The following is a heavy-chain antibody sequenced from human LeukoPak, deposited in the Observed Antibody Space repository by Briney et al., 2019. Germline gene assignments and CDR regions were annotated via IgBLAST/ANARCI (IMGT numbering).Heavy chain of an antibody. Sequence: SQTLSLTCGVSGGSISSGGYSWSWIRQPPGKGLEWIGYIYHSGSTYYNPSLKSRVTISVDRSKNQFSLKLSSVTAAGTAVYYCARVSSRYDYVWGTYRYIDSWGQGTLVTVSS. CDR2: IYHSGST. CDR3: ARVSSRYDYVWGTYRYIDS. J-gene: IGHJ4*02. CDR1: GGSISSGGYS. V-gene: IGHV4-30-2*01. D-gene: IGHD3-16*02.